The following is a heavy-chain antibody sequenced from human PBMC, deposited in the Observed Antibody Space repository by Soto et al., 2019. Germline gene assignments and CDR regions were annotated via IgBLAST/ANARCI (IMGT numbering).Heavy chain of an antibody. V-gene: IGHV1-2*04. CDR1: GYTFTGYY. Sequence: ASVNVSCKASGYTFTGYYMHWVRRAPGQGLEWMGWINPNSGGTNYAQKFQGWVTMTRDTSISTAYMELSRLRSDDTAVYYCAREGLGIFGVDNTYSSDYLYAFDIWG. J-gene: IGHJ3*02. CDR2: INPNSGGT. D-gene: IGHD3-3*01. CDR3: AREGLGIFGVDNTYSSDYLYAFDI.